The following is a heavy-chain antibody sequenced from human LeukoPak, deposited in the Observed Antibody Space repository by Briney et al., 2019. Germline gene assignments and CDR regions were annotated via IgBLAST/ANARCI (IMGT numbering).Heavy chain of an antibody. CDR2: INHSGST. Sequence: SETLSLTSAVYGGSFSGYYWSWIRQPPGKGLEWIGEINHSGSTNYNPSLKSRVTISVDTSKNQFSLKLSSVTAADTAVYYCARDRLLYYYGSGSYPDAFDIWGQGTMVTVSS. D-gene: IGHD3-10*01. V-gene: IGHV4-34*01. CDR3: ARDRLLYYYGSGSYPDAFDI. J-gene: IGHJ3*02. CDR1: GGSFSGYY.